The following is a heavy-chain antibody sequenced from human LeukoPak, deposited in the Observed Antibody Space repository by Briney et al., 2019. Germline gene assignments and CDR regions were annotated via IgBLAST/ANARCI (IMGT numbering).Heavy chain of an antibody. V-gene: IGHV3-7*01. CDR3: ARVRAARDDY. CDR1: GFPFSSYW. Sequence: PGGSLRLSCAASGFPFSSYWMSWVRQAPRKGLEWVANIKQDGSEKYYVDSVKGRFTISRDNAKNSLYLQMNGLRAEDTAVYYCARVRAARDDYWGQGTLVTVSS. CDR2: IKQDGSEK. J-gene: IGHJ4*02. D-gene: IGHD6-6*01.